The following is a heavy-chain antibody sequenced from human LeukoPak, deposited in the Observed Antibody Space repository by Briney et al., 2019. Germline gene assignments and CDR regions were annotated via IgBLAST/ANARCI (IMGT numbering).Heavy chain of an antibody. V-gene: IGHV4-39*07. J-gene: IGHJ4*02. Sequence: SETLSLTCTVSGGSISSSAYYWGWLRQPPGKGLEWIGSIYYTGSTYYNPSLKSRLTISLDMSKNQFSLKLSSVTAADTAIYYCARDGYNYGLDRFDYWGQGTLVTVSS. CDR2: IYYTGST. CDR3: ARDGYNYGLDRFDY. D-gene: IGHD5-12*01. CDR1: GGSISSSAYY.